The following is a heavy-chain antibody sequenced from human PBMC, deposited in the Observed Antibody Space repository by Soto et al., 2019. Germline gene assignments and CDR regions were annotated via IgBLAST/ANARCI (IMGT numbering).Heavy chain of an antibody. CDR2: IIPILGIA. CDR1: GGTFSSYT. Sequence: SVKVSCKASGGTFSSYTISWVRQAPGQGLEWMGRIIPILGIANYAQKFQGRVTITADKSTSTAYMELSSLRSEDTAVYYCARDGEGDYFDYWGQGTLVTVSS. J-gene: IGHJ4*02. CDR3: ARDGEGDYFDY. V-gene: IGHV1-69*04.